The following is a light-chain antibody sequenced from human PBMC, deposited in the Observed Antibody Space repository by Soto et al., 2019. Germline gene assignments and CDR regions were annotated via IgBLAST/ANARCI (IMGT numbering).Light chain of an antibody. CDR2: DVS. V-gene: IGLV2-14*03. CDR3: TSYKTASTYV. J-gene: IGLJ1*01. Sequence: QSVLTQPASVSGSPGQSITISCTGTSSDVGSYNYVSWYQQHPGKAPKLMIYDVSNRPSGVSDRFSGSKSGNTASLTISGLQADDDADYYSTSYKTASTYVFGTGTNVNVL. CDR1: SSDVGSYNY.